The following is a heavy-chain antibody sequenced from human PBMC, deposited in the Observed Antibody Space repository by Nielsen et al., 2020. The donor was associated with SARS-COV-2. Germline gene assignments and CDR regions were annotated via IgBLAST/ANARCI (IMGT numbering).Heavy chain of an antibody. D-gene: IGHD3-10*01. CDR3: ARDPSNYYGSGSYYTVYYYYGMDV. V-gene: IGHV1-18*01. Sequence: ASVKVSCKASGYTFTSYGISWVRQAPGQGLEWMGWISAYNGNTNYAQKLLGRVTMTTDTSTSTAYMELRSLRSDDTAVYYCARDPSNYYGSGSYYTVYYYYGMDVWGQGTTVTVSS. CDR2: ISAYNGNT. CDR1: GYTFTSYG. J-gene: IGHJ6*02.